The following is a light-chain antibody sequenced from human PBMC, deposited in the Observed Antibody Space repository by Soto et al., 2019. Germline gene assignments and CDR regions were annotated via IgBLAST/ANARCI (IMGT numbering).Light chain of an antibody. CDR3: QQYNTYRA. V-gene: IGKV1-5*03. Sequence: IQMTQSPSTLSASVGDRVTITCRASQSIGSWLAWHQQKPGKAPKLLIYKASSLEGGVPSRFSGSGSGTEFTLTISSLQPDDVATYYCQQYNTYRAFGQGTKVEI. CDR1: QSIGSW. CDR2: KAS. J-gene: IGKJ1*01.